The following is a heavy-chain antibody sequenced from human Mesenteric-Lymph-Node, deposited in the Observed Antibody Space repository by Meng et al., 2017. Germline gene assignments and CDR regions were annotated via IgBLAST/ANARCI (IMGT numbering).Heavy chain of an antibody. D-gene: IGHD3-9*01. CDR2: ISPYNGNT. CDR1: GFTFSSYW. Sequence: GESLKISCAASGFTFSSYWMSWVRQAPGQGLEWMGWISPYNGNTNYAQKLQGRVTVTTDTSTSTAYMELRSLRSADTAVYYCARSLSPALDYYFDYWGQGTLVTVSS. CDR3: ARSLSPALDYYFDY. J-gene: IGHJ4*02. V-gene: IGHV1-18*01.